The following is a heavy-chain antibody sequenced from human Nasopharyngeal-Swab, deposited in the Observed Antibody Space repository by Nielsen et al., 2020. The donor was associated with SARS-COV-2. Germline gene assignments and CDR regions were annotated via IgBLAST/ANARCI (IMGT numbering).Heavy chain of an antibody. Sequence: SETLSLTCAVSGGSISSSNWWSWVRQPPGKGLEWIGEIYHSGSTNYNPSLKSRVTISVDTSKNQFSLKLSSVTAADTAVYYCARDGQYYDSSGYYYSDAFDIWGQGTMVTVSS. J-gene: IGHJ3*02. V-gene: IGHV4-4*02. CDR2: IYHSGST. CDR3: ARDGQYYDSSGYYYSDAFDI. D-gene: IGHD3-22*01. CDR1: GGSISSSNW.